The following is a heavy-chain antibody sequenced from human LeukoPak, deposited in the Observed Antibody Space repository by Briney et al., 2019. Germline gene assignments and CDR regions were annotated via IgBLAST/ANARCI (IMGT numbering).Heavy chain of an antibody. CDR3: ARGPGYSSGWYSY. CDR2: INSDGSST. CDR1: GFTFSSYW. J-gene: IGHJ4*02. D-gene: IGHD6-19*01. Sequence: SGGSLRLSCAASGFTFSSYWMHWVRQAPGKGLVWVSRINSDGSSTSYADSVKGRFTISRVNAKNTLYLQMNSLRAEDTAVYYCARGPGYSSGWYSYWGQGTLVTVSS. V-gene: IGHV3-74*01.